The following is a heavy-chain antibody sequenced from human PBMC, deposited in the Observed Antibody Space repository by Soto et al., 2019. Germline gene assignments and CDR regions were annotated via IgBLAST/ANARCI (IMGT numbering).Heavy chain of an antibody. CDR3: SRDRYYHDIRGYHPQFDS. J-gene: IGHJ4*02. V-gene: IGHV1-69*01. CDR1: GDVFSSYS. CDR2: IIPTFNKP. Sequence: QVQLLQSEAEVTKTGSSVKVSCKTSGDVFSSYSVSWVRQAPGKGLEWMGGIIPTFNKPNYAQKFQGRLTLNADESTSTIYMELTSLMSEVTATYYCSRDRYYHDIRGYHPQFDSWGQGTLVTVSS. D-gene: IGHD3-22*01.